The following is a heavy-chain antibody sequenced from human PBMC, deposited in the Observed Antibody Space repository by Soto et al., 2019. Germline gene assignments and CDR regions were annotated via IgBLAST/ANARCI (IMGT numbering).Heavy chain of an antibody. CDR1: GYTLTELP. Sequence: GASVKVSCKVSGYTLTELPIHWVRQAPGEGLEWMGGFDLENGETIYAQRFQGRVTMTEESSADTPYMELSSLRSEDTAVYYCAIAVRRSNQFDHRDQGTMVTVSS. CDR2: FDLENGET. D-gene: IGHD3-10*01. CDR3: AIAVRRSNQFDH. J-gene: IGHJ4*02. V-gene: IGHV1-24*01.